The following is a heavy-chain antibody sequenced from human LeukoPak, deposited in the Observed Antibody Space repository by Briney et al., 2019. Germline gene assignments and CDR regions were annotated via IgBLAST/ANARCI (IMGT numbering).Heavy chain of an antibody. CDR2: IYYSGST. J-gene: IGHJ3*02. Sequence: SETLSLTCTVSGGSISSYYWSWTRQPPGKGLEWIGYIYYSGSTNYNPSLKSRVTISVDTSKNQFSLKLSSVTAADTAVYYCAREAGIAVAGNDAFDIWGQGTMVTVSS. V-gene: IGHV4-59*01. CDR1: GGSISSYY. CDR3: AREAGIAVAGNDAFDI. D-gene: IGHD6-19*01.